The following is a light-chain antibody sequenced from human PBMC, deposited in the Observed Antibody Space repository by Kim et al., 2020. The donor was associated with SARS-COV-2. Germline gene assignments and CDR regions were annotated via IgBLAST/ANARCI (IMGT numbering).Light chain of an antibody. CDR1: SSDVGGYNY. CDR3: SSYTSLTTGV. J-gene: IGLJ3*02. V-gene: IGLV2-14*03. CDR2: DVT. Sequence: GQSITIYCTGTSSDVGGYNYVSWYQQHPGKAPKLMIYDVTKWPSGVSNRFSGSKSGNTASLTISGLQAEDEADYYCSSYTSLTTGVFGGGTKVTVL.